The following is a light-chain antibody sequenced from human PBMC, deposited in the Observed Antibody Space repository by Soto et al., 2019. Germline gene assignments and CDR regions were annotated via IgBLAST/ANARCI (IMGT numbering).Light chain of an antibody. CDR1: QTVGSTF. Sequence: EAVLTQSPGTLSLSPGDRATLSCRASQTVGSTFVAWYQQRAGQAPRLLIYSTSSRATGIPDRFTGAGSGTGFTLTISSLEPEDFALYYCQHYGDSLTWTFGQGTRVEIK. CDR3: QHYGDSLTWT. CDR2: STS. V-gene: IGKV3-20*01. J-gene: IGKJ1*01.